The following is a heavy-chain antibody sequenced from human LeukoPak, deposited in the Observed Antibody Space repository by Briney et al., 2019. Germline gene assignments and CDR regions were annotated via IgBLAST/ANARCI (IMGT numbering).Heavy chain of an antibody. V-gene: IGHV3-48*03. CDR2: ISSSGSTI. Sequence: GGSLRLSCAASGFTFSSYEMNWVRQAPGKGLEWVSYISSSGSTIYYADSVKGRFTISRDNAKNSLYLQMNSLRAEDTAVYYCARFEQQLVQSPDHWGQGTLVTVSS. J-gene: IGHJ5*02. CDR3: ARFEQQLVQSPDH. CDR1: GFTFSSYE. D-gene: IGHD6-13*01.